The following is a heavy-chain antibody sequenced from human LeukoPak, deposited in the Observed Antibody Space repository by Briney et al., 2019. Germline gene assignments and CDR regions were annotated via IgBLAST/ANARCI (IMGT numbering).Heavy chain of an antibody. Sequence: SVKVSCKASGGTFSSYAISWVRQAPGQGLEWMGGIIPIFGTTNYAQKLQGRVTITADESTSTAYMELSSLRSEDTAVYYCARDPGIAVAPGAFDIWGQGTMVTVSS. D-gene: IGHD6-19*01. CDR3: ARDPGIAVAPGAFDI. V-gene: IGHV1-69*13. CDR1: GGTFSSYA. CDR2: IIPIFGTT. J-gene: IGHJ3*02.